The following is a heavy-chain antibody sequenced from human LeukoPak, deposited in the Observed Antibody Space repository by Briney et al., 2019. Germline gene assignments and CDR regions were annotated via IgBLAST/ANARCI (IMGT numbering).Heavy chain of an antibody. D-gene: IGHD3-22*01. CDR2: VNHSGRT. CDR3: ARERVGVYYYDSSGYYGGFDP. CDR1: GGSFSDYW. V-gene: IGHV4-34*01. Sequence: SETLSLTCAVYGGSFSDYWWTWIRQSPGKGLEWIGEVNHSGRTNYNPSLKSRVSISVDRSKKQFSLKLSSVTAADTAVYYCARERVGVYYYDSSGYYGGFDPWGQGTLVTVSS. J-gene: IGHJ5*02.